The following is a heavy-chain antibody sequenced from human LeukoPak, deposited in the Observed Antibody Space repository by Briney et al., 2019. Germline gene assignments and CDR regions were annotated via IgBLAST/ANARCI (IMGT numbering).Heavy chain of an antibody. CDR3: AREYTLYRSGWFLDY. CDR2: IDYSGST. V-gene: IGHV4-39*07. J-gene: IGHJ4*02. D-gene: IGHD6-19*01. CDR1: GDSSSSSIYY. Sequence: PETLSLTCAVSGDSSSSSIYYWGWIRQPPGKGLEWIGSIDYSGSTYYNPSLKGRATISIDTSKNQFSLKLSSVTAADTAVYYCAREYTLYRSGWFLDYWGQGTVVTVSS.